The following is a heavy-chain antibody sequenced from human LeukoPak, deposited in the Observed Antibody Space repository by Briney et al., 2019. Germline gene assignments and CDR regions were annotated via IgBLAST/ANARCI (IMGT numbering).Heavy chain of an antibody. CDR1: GFTFDDYA. Sequence: GGSLRLSCAASGFTFDDYAMHWVRQAPRKGLEWVSGISWNSGSIGYADSVKGRFTISRDNAKNSLYLQMNSLRAEDTALYYCAKDRAVTTSYYYGMDVWGQGTTVTVSS. J-gene: IGHJ6*02. D-gene: IGHD4-11*01. CDR3: AKDRAVTTSYYYGMDV. CDR2: ISWNSGSI. V-gene: IGHV3-9*01.